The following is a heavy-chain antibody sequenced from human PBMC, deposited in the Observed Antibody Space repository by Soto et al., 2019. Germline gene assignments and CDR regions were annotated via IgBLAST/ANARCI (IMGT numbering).Heavy chain of an antibody. J-gene: IGHJ4*02. Sequence: QITLKESGPTLVKPTQTLTLTCSFSGFSLSSGVGAGWIRQPPGKALEWLGFAYWDDDNRYSPSLKSRLTLTKDTSRSQVVLTMANMARVDTGTYWCEHRRGGYNWDDGYFDYWGQGTLVTVSS. CDR1: GFSLSSGVG. D-gene: IGHD1-20*01. V-gene: IGHV2-5*02. CDR3: EHRRGGYNWDDGYFDY. CDR2: AYWDDDN.